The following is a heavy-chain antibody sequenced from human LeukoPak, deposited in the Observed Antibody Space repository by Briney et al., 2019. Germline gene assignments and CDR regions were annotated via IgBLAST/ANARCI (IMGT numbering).Heavy chain of an antibody. CDR1: GFTVSSNY. D-gene: IGHD1-26*01. V-gene: IGHV3-66*02. CDR2: IYSGGST. CDR3: ARDSGSYPLGFDY. J-gene: IGHJ4*02. Sequence: GGSLRLSCAASGFTVSSNYMSWVRQAPGKGLEWVLVIYSGGSTYYADSVKGRFTISRDNSKNTLYLQMNSLRAEDTAVYYCARDSGSYPLGFDYWGQGTLVTVSS.